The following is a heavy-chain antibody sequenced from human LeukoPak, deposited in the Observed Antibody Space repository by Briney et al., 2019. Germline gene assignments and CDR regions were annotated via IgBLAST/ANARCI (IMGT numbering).Heavy chain of an antibody. CDR1: GYTFTGYY. D-gene: IGHD6-13*01. CDR2: INLNSGGT. J-gene: IGHJ4*02. Sequence: ASVKVSCKASGYTFTGYYMHWVRQAPGQGLEWMGWINLNSGGTNYAQKFQGRVTMTRDTSISTAYMELSRLRSDDTAVYYCARESSSWYPDYWGQGTLVTVSS. CDR3: ARESSSWYPDY. V-gene: IGHV1-2*02.